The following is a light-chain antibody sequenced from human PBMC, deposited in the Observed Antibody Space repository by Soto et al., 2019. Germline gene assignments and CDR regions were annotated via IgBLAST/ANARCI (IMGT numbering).Light chain of an antibody. Sequence: DLQMTQSPSSLSASVGDRVTITCRASQSISSYLNWYQQKPGKAPKLLIYAASSLQSGVPSRFSGSGSGTDFTLTISSPQPEDFATYYCQQSYSTRWTFGQGTKVDIK. CDR3: QQSYSTRWT. V-gene: IGKV1-39*01. CDR1: QSISSY. J-gene: IGKJ1*01. CDR2: AAS.